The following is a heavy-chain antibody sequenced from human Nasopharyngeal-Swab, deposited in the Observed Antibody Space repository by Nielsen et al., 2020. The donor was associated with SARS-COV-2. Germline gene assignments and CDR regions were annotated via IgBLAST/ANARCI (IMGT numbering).Heavy chain of an antibody. V-gene: IGHV2-70*04. J-gene: IGHJ4*02. CDR3: ARITGQATAGSGFDY. D-gene: IGHD6-13*01. Sequence: WIRQPPGKALEWLARIDWDDDKFFSKSLKTRLTISKDTSRNQVVLTMSNMGPVDTATYFCARITGQATAGSGFDYWGPGTLVTVSS. CDR2: IDWDDDK.